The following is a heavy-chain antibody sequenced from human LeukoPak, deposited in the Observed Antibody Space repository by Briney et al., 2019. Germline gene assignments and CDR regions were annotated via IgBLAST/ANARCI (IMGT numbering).Heavy chain of an antibody. CDR2: IYSGGSSK. CDR1: GFTVSTNY. CDR3: ARAPPAGYYGSGSYYGDY. D-gene: IGHD3-10*01. V-gene: IGHV3-66*01. Sequence: PGGSLRLSCTASGFTVSTNYMSWVRQAPGKGVEGGSVIYSGGSSKYYADSVRGRFTISRENAKKSMYLQMNGLRAEDTAVYYCARAPPAGYYGSGSYYGDYWGQGTLVTVSS. J-gene: IGHJ4*02.